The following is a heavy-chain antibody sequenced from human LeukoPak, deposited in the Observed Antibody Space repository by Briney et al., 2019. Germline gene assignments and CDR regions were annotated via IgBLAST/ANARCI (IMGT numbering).Heavy chain of an antibody. CDR2: THNSGST. J-gene: IGHJ3*01. D-gene: IGHD6-13*01. Sequence: SEALSLTCTVSGGAISNYYWSWIRQPPGKGLEWIGYTHNSGSTNYNPSLKSRVTISVDTSKNQFSLSLNSVTAADTAVYYCAREKRIAVAGRDVFDVWGQGTMVTVSS. CDR3: AREKRIAVAGRDVFDV. V-gene: IGHV4-59*01. CDR1: GGAISNYY.